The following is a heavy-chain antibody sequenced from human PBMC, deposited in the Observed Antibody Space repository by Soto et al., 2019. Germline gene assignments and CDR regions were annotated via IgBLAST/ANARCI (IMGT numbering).Heavy chain of an antibody. CDR3: ARAPRVLEWLNPNYYGMDV. J-gene: IGHJ6*02. D-gene: IGHD3-3*01. V-gene: IGHV1-18*01. CDR1: GYTFITYG. CDR2: ISAYNGNT. Sequence: QVQLVQSGTEVKKPGASVKVSCKASGYTFITYGISWMRQAPGQGLEWMGWISAYNGNTNYAQKFQGRVTMTTDTSTSTGYMELRSLASDDTAVYYCARAPRVLEWLNPNYYGMDVWGQGTTVTVSS.